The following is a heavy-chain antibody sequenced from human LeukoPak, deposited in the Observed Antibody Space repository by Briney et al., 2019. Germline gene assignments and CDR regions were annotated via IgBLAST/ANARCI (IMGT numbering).Heavy chain of an antibody. CDR3: AKGHGWEASYYYYYMDV. D-gene: IGHD1-26*01. J-gene: IGHJ6*03. CDR1: GFTFSSYE. CDR2: ISSSGSTI. Sequence: GGSLRLSCAASGFTFSSYEMNWVRQAPGKGPEWVSYISSSGSTIYYADSVKGRFTISRDNAKNSLYLKMNSLRAEDTAVYYCAKGHGWEASYYYYYMDVWGKGTTVTISS. V-gene: IGHV3-48*03.